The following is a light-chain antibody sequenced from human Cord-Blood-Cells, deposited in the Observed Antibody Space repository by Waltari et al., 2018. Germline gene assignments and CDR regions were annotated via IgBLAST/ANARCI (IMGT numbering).Light chain of an antibody. CDR2: EGS. V-gene: IGLV2-23*01. J-gene: IGLJ3*02. CDR1: ISDLGSYNL. Sequence: QSALTQPASVSGSPGQSITISCTGTISDLGSYNLVSWYQQHPGKAPKLMIYEGSKRPSGVSNRFSGSKSGNTASLTISGLQAEDEADYYCCSYAGSRVFGGGTKLTVL. CDR3: CSYAGSRV.